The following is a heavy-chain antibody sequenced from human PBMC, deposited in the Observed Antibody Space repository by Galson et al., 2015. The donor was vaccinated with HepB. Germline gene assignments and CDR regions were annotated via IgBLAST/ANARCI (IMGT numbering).Heavy chain of an antibody. CDR3: ARLPGEYNWNDGGFDY. CDR2: IYPGDSDT. V-gene: IGHV5-51*01. Sequence: SGAEVKKPGESLKISCKGSGYSFTSYWIGWVRQMPGKGLEWMGIIYPGDSDTRYSPSFQGQVTISADKSISTAYLQWSSLKASDTAMYYCARLPGEYNWNDGGFDYWGQGTLVTVSS. J-gene: IGHJ4*02. CDR1: GYSFTSYW. D-gene: IGHD1-1*01.